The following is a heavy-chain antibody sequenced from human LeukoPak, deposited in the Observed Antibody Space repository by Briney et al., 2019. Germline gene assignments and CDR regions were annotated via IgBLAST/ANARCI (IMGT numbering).Heavy chain of an antibody. V-gene: IGHV1-2*06. D-gene: IGHD3-22*01. CDR3: AIDSYDSSVGYYYMDV. CDR1: GYTFTGYY. CDR2: INPNSGGT. Sequence: GASVKVSCKASGYTFTGYYMHWVRQAPGQGLEWMGRINPNSGGTNYAQKFQGRVTMTRDTSISTVYMELSRLRSDDTAVYYCAIDSYDSSVGYYYMDVWGKGTTATVSS. J-gene: IGHJ6*03.